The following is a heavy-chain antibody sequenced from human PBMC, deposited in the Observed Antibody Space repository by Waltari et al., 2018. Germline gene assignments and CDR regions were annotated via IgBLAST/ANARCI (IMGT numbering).Heavy chain of an antibody. D-gene: IGHD3-10*01. J-gene: IGHJ3*02. Sequence: QVQLQESGPGLVKPSQTLSLTCTVSGGSVSSGNYYWSWIRQPAGKGLEWIGRIYTSGNTHYHPSLKSRVTMSADTSQNQISLRLSSVTAADTAVYYCARDAKYYYGSGSPDIWGQGTMVTVSS. CDR3: ARDAKYYYGSGSPDI. V-gene: IGHV4-61*02. CDR1: GGSVSSGNYY. CDR2: IYTSGNT.